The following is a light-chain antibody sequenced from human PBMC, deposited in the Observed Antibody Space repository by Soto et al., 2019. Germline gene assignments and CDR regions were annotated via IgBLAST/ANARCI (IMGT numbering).Light chain of an antibody. CDR2: AAS. CDR3: LQHNSYTWT. Sequence: DIQMTPSPSSLSASVGDRVTITCRASQGIRNDLAWYQQKPGKAPKRLIYAASSLQSGVPSRFSGSGSGTEFTLTISSLQPADFATYYCLQHNSYTWTFGQGTKVEIK. V-gene: IGKV1-17*01. CDR1: QGIRND. J-gene: IGKJ1*01.